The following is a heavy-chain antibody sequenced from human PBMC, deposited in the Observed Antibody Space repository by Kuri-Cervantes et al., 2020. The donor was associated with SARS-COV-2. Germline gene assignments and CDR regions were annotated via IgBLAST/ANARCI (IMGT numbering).Heavy chain of an antibody. V-gene: IGHV3-30-3*01. CDR1: GFTFSTCA. J-gene: IGHJ4*02. CDR3: ARERVGVPDY. CDR2: ISNDGSNK. D-gene: IGHD2-21*01. Sequence: LSLTCAASGFTFSTCAMLWVRQVPGKGLEWVAVISNDGSNKNYTDSVKGRFTISRDNSKNTLYLQMNSLRTEDTAVFYCARERVGVPDYWGQGTLVTVSS.